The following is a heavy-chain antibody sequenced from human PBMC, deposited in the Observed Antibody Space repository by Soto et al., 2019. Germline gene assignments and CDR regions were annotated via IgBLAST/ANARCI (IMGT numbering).Heavy chain of an antibody. Sequence: PGGSLRLSCAASGFTVSSNYMNWVRQAPGKGLEWVSFISGRGSPIYYADSVRGRFTISRDNAKNSLSLEMNNLRVEDTAVYYCARVRGHSYGYVDYWGQGTLVTVSS. CDR3: ARVRGHSYGYVDY. J-gene: IGHJ4*02. V-gene: IGHV3-48*04. CDR2: ISGRGSPI. CDR1: GFTVSSNY. D-gene: IGHD5-18*01.